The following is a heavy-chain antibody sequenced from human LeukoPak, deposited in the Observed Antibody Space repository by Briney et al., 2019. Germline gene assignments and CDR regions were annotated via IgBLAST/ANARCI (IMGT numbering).Heavy chain of an antibody. CDR1: GFTFSSYS. Sequence: GGSLRLSCAASGFTFSSYSMNWVRQAPGKGLEWVSSISSSSSYIYYADQVKGRFTISRDNAKNSLYLQINSLRAEDTAVYYCARDSLSADYWGQGTLVTVSS. CDR2: ISSSSSYI. J-gene: IGHJ4*02. CDR3: ARDSLSADY. D-gene: IGHD6-25*01. V-gene: IGHV3-21*01.